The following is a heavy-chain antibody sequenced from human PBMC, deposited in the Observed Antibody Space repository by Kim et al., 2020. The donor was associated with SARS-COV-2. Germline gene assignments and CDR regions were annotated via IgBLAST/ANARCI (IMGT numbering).Heavy chain of an antibody. CDR2: ISAYNGNT. D-gene: IGHD3-22*01. CDR1: GYTFISYG. V-gene: IGHV1-18*04. Sequence: ASVKVSCKASGYTFISYGISWVRQAPGQGLEWMGWISAYNGNTNYAQKLQGRVTMTTDTSTSTAYMELRSLRSDDTAVYYCARFNPYYCDSSGYLYGMDVWGQGTTVTVSS. CDR3: ARFNPYYCDSSGYLYGMDV. J-gene: IGHJ6*02.